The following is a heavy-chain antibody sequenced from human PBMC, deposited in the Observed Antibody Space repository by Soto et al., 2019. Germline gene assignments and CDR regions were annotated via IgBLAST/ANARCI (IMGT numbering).Heavy chain of an antibody. Sequence: GASVKVSCKASGGTFSSYTISWVRQAPGQGLEWMGRIIPILGIANYAQKFQGRVTITADKSTSTAYMELSSLRSEDTAVYYCARDTGNWNDRYFDYWGQGTLVTVSS. J-gene: IGHJ4*02. CDR1: GGTFSSYT. CDR2: IIPILGIA. D-gene: IGHD1-20*01. CDR3: ARDTGNWNDRYFDY. V-gene: IGHV1-69*04.